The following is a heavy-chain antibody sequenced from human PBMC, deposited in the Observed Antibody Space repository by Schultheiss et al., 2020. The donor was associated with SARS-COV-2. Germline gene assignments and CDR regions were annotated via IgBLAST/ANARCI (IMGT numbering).Heavy chain of an antibody. CDR3: ARHASVPLIKEGFDF. CDR2: VHYSGNT. J-gene: IGHJ4*02. V-gene: IGHV4-59*08. D-gene: IGHD2-2*01. CDR1: GGSISSYY. Sequence: SETLSLTCTVSGGSISSYYWSWIRQPPGKGLEYIGYVHYSGNTLYHPSLKSRVTISVDTSKNQFSLKLTSVTAADTAVYFCARHASVPLIKEGFDFWGQGTLVTVSS.